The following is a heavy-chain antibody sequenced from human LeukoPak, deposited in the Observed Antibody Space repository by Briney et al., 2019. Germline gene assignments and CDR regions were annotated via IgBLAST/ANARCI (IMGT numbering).Heavy chain of an antibody. V-gene: IGHV1-18*01. CDR2: ISAYNGNT. J-gene: IGHJ6*03. CDR1: GYTFTSYG. Sequence: ASVKVSCKASGYTFTSYGISWVRQAPGQGLEWMGWISAYNGNTNYAQKLQGRVTMTTDTSTSTAYMELRSLRSDDTAVYYCARGTKLSIAARVDYYYYMDVWGKGTTVTVSS. D-gene: IGHD6-6*01. CDR3: ARGTKLSIAARVDYYYYMDV.